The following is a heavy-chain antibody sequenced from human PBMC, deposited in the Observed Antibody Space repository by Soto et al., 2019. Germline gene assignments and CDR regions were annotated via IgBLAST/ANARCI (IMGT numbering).Heavy chain of an antibody. Sequence: GESLKISCAASGFTFSSYAMSWVRQAPGKGLEWVSAISGSGGSTYYADSVKGRFTISRDNSKNTLYLQMNSLRAEDTAVYYCAKDLGGYSYGYLIGFDYWGQGTLVTVSS. CDR1: GFTFSSYA. CDR2: ISGSGGST. D-gene: IGHD5-18*01. CDR3: AKDLGGYSYGYLIGFDY. J-gene: IGHJ4*02. V-gene: IGHV3-23*01.